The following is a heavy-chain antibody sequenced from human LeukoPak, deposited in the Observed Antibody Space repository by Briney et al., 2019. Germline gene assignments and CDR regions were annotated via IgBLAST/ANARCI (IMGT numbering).Heavy chain of an antibody. V-gene: IGHV2-5*02. CDR1: GFSLSTSRVG. CDR3: AHSRVFGVVIIGAFDI. Sequence: SGPTLAKPSHTLTLTCTLFGFSLSTSRVGVGWIRQPPGNALERLPLNCSDDDKRYSPSLKLKLPINKDTSKNQVVLTMTHMDPVDTATYYCAHSRVFGVVIIGAFDIWGQGTMVTVSS. CDR2: NCSDDDK. J-gene: IGHJ3*02. D-gene: IGHD3-3*01.